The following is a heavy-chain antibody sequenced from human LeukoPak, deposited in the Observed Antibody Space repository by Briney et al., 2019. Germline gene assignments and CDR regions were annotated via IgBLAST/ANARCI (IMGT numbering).Heavy chain of an antibody. Sequence: GASLRLSCAASGFTFSSYAMHWVRQAPGKGLEWVAVISYDGSNKYYADSVKGRFTISRDNSKNTLYLQMNSLRAEDTAVYYCAENSALEYWGQGTLVTVS. V-gene: IGHV3-30-3*01. CDR1: GFTFSSYA. CDR2: ISYDGSNK. CDR3: AENSALEY. D-gene: IGHD1/OR15-1a*01. J-gene: IGHJ4*02.